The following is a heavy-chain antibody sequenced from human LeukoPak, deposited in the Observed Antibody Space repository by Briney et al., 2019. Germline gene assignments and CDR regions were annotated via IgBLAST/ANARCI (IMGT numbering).Heavy chain of an antibody. Sequence: GASVKVSCKXSGGTFSSYAISWVRQAPGQGLEWMGGIIPIFGTANYAQKFQGRVTITADESTSTAYMELSSLRSEDTAVYYCARSSGAGDAFDIWGQGTMVTVSS. J-gene: IGHJ3*02. D-gene: IGHD1-14*01. CDR2: IIPIFGTA. CDR1: GGTFSSYA. CDR3: ARSSGAGDAFDI. V-gene: IGHV1-69*13.